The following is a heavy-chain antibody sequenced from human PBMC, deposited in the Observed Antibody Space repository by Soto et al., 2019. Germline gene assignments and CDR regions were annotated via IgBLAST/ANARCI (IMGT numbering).Heavy chain of an antibody. J-gene: IGHJ6*01. Sequence: ASLCVSFKASGYTFTSYSMHWVRQAPGQRLGWMGWINAGNGITKYSHRFQGRVSITRDTCSSTAYMELSSLRSEDKATYFCANRRGEMKWGNYYGLDAWGHGTTVTVSS. CDR2: INAGNGIT. V-gene: IGHV1-3*01. CDR3: ANRRGEMKWGNYYGLDA. CDR1: GYTFTSYS. D-gene: IGHD1-26*01.